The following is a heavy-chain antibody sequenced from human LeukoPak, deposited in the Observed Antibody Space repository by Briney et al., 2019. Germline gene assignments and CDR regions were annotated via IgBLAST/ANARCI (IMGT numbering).Heavy chain of an antibody. J-gene: IGHJ4*02. Sequence: GGSLRLSCAASGFTFSSYSMNWVRQAPGKGLEWVSSISSSSSYIYYADSVKGRFTISRGNAKNSLYLQMNSLRAEDTAVYYCARRGTDYGDYLDYWGQGTLVTVSS. CDR3: ARRGTDYGDYLDY. CDR1: GFTFSSYS. D-gene: IGHD4-17*01. V-gene: IGHV3-21*01. CDR2: ISSSSSYI.